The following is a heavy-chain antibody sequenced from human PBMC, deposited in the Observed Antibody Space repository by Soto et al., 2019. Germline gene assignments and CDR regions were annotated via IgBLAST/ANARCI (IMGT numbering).Heavy chain of an antibody. Sequence: EASVKVSCKASGYTFTGYYMHWVRQAPGQGLEWMGWINPNSGGTNYAQKFQGRVTMTRDTSISTAYMELSRLRSDDTAVYYCARFRRSRLLWFGESDWGQGTLVTVSS. CDR2: INPNSGGT. J-gene: IGHJ4*02. D-gene: IGHD3-10*01. CDR3: ARFRRSRLLWFGESD. CDR1: GYTFTGYY. V-gene: IGHV1-2*02.